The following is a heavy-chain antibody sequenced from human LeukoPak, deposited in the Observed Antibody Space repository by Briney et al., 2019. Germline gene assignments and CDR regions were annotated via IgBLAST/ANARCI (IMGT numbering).Heavy chain of an antibody. D-gene: IGHD2-21*01. CDR3: AKCGHLGHYFDY. CDR1: GFTFSTYA. V-gene: IGHV3-23*01. Sequence: GGSLRLSCAASGFTFSTYAMSWVRQAPGKGLEWVSVISGSGGSTYYADSVKGRFTISRDNSKNTLYLQMNSLRADDTAIYYCAKCGHLGHYFDYWGQGILVTVSS. J-gene: IGHJ4*02. CDR2: ISGSGGST.